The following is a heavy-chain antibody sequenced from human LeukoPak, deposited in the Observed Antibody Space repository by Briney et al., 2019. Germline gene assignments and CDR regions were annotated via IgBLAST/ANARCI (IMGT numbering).Heavy chain of an antibody. D-gene: IGHD3-10*01. CDR2: IYHSGST. CDR3: ARHYYGSPLDY. CDR1: GYSNSSGYY. Sequence: SETLSLTCAVSGYSNSSGYYWGWIRQPPGKGLEWIGSIYHSGSTYYNPSLKSRGTISVDTSKNQFSLKLSSVTAADTAVYYCARHYYGSPLDYWGQGTLVTVSS. J-gene: IGHJ4*02. V-gene: IGHV4-38-2*01.